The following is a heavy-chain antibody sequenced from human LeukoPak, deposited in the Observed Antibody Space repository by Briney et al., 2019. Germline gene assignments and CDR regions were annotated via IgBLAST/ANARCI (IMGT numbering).Heavy chain of an antibody. J-gene: IGHJ4*02. D-gene: IGHD4-17*01. CDR3: ARGYGDFRVEGRYFHS. CDR2: VHYSGTT. V-gene: IGHV4-59*01. Sequence: SETLFLTCTVSDGSITNYDWSWVRQPPGKGLEFIGHVHYSGTTNYNPSLRSRVTISIDTSKQHFFLKLKSVTAADTAVYYCARGYGDFRVEGRYFHSWGQGTLVTVSS. CDR1: DGSITNYD.